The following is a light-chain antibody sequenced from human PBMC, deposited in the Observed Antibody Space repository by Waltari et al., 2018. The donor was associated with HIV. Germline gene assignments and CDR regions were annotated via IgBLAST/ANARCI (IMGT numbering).Light chain of an antibody. V-gene: IGLV1-44*01. CDR3: ASWDDSLNAWV. J-gene: IGLJ3*02. CDR1: SSNIGSNI. Sequence: QSVLTQPPSASGTPGQRVTISCSGSSSNIGSNIVNWYQQLPGAAPKLLIYRNNQRPSGVPDRLSGSKSGPSASLAISGLQSEDEADYYCASWDDSLNAWVFGGGTMLTVL. CDR2: RNN.